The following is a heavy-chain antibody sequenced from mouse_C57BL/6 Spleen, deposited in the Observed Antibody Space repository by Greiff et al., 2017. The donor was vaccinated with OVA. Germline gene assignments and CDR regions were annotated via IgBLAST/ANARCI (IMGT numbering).Heavy chain of an antibody. CDR3: ASGDCYGSSCDAMDY. V-gene: IGHV1-75*01. CDR1: GYTFTDYY. D-gene: IGHD1-1*01. Sequence: QVQLQQSGPELVKPGASVKISCKASGYTFTDYYINWVKQRPGPGLEWIGWIFPGSGSTYYNEKFKGKATLTVDKSSSTAYMLLSSLTSEDSAVYFCASGDCYGSSCDAMDYWGQGTSVTVSS. CDR2: IFPGSGST. J-gene: IGHJ4*01.